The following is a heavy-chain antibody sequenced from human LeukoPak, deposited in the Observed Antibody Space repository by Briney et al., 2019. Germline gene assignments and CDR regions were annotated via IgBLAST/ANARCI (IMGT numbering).Heavy chain of an antibody. Sequence: QPGGSLRLSCAASGFTFDDYAMNWVRQVPGKGLEWVSGISWISNNIAYADSVKGRFTISRDNAKNSLYLEMNSLRAEDTALYYCAKVPWAKGVRAYYYYMDVWGKGTTVTVSS. J-gene: IGHJ6*03. CDR1: GFTFDDYA. CDR3: AKVPWAKGVRAYYYYMDV. D-gene: IGHD3-10*01. CDR2: ISWISNNI. V-gene: IGHV3-9*01.